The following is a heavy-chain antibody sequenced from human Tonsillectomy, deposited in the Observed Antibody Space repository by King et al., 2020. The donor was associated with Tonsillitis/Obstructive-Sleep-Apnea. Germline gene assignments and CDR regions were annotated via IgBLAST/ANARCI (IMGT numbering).Heavy chain of an antibody. Sequence: VQLVESGGGLVQPGGSLRLSCAASGFTFNNYAMSWVRQAPGKGLEWVSTISGGGDRTHYADSVKGRFTISRDNSKNTLYLQMNSLRAADTAVYYCAKDDALLILVLPAAMFWGQGTLVTVSS. D-gene: IGHD2-2*01. CDR3: AKDDALLILVLPAAMF. V-gene: IGHV3-23*04. CDR1: GFTFNNYA. J-gene: IGHJ4*02. CDR2: ISGGGDRT.